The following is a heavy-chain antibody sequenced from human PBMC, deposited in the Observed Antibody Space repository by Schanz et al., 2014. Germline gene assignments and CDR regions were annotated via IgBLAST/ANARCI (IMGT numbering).Heavy chain of an antibody. Sequence: QVQLVQSGAEVKKPGASVKVSCKASGYTFIDYYMHWVRQAPGQGLEWVGWIDPNGGATNHAQMLQGRVTMTRDTSISTAYMELSSLRSEDTAVYYCARAAYGGYTSTPLRYWGQGTLVTVSS. J-gene: IGHJ4*02. V-gene: IGHV1-2*02. CDR3: ARAAYGGYTSTPLRY. CDR2: IDPNGGAT. CDR1: GYTFIDYY. D-gene: IGHD5-12*01.